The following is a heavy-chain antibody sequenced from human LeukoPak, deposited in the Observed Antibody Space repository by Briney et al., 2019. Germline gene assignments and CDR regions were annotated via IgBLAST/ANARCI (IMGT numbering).Heavy chain of an antibody. CDR1: GGSISSGDYY. D-gene: IGHD5-18*01. Sequence: SETLSLTCTVSGGSISSGDYYWSWIRQSPGKGLEWIGDIYYSGSTYYNPSLKSRVTISIDTSKNQFSLKLSSVTAADTATYYCARVFADTVMVGGLGYFDYWGQGTLVTVSS. V-gene: IGHV4-30-4*08. CDR2: IYYSGST. CDR3: ARVFADTVMVGGLGYFDY. J-gene: IGHJ4*02.